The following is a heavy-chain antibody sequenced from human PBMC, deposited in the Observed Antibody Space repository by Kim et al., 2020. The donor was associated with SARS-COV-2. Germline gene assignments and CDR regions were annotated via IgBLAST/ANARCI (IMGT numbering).Heavy chain of an antibody. CDR3: AREHYYGSGSYYNAPNWFDA. J-gene: IGHJ5*02. D-gene: IGHD3-10*01. CDR2: IWYDGSNK. Sequence: GGSLRLSCAASGFTFSSYGMHWVRQAPGKGLEWVAVIWYDGSNKYYADSVKGRFTISRDNSKNTLYLQMNSLRAEDTAVYYCAREHYYGSGSYYNAPNWFDAWGQGTPVTVSS. CDR1: GFTFSSYG. V-gene: IGHV3-33*01.